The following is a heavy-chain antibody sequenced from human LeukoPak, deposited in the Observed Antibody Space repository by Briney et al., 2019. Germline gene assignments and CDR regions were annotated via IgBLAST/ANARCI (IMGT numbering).Heavy chain of an antibody. D-gene: IGHD1-1*01. CDR1: GFTFSNYE. J-gene: IGHJ4*02. Sequence: PGGSLRLSCAASGFTFSNYEMNWVRQAPGKGLEWVSYISSSGRTIYYADSVKGRFTISRDNAKNSLYLQMSSLRTEDTAVYYCARGTGTTAYFDYWGQGTLVTVSS. CDR2: ISSSGRTI. CDR3: ARGTGTTAYFDY. V-gene: IGHV3-48*03.